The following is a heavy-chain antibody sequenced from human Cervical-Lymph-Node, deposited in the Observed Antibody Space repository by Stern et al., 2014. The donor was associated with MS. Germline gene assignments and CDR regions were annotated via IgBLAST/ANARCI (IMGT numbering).Heavy chain of an antibody. CDR3: ATSTASDAFDI. J-gene: IGHJ3*02. V-gene: IGHV3-33*01. CDR1: GLPFSTSV. Sequence: VHLVESGGGVVQPGRSLRLSCVASGLPFSTSVMHWVRQAPGKGLEWVAVVWNDGSKEHFTESVKGRFSTSRDTAKNTLHLQMSSLRAEDTAVYFCATSTASDAFDIWGQGTLVTVSS. CDR2: VWNDGSKE. D-gene: IGHD2/OR15-2a*01.